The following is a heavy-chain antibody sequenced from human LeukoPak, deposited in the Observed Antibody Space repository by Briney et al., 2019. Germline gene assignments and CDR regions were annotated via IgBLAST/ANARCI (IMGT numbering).Heavy chain of an antibody. CDR3: ARRVAGQWGFDR. D-gene: IGHD6-19*01. J-gene: IGHJ2*01. CDR2: IYYSGST. V-gene: IGHV4-59*01. CDR1: PDSITSYF. Sequence: SETLSHTCTVSPDSITSYFWSWIRPPPGKGRECIGYIYYSGSTNYNPSLKSRGTISIDTSKNQFSLNLSSVTAADTAVYYCARRVAGQWGFDRWGRGTLVT.